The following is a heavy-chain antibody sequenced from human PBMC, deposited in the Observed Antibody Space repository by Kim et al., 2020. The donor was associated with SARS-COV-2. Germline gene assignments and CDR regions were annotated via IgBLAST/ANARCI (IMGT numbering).Heavy chain of an antibody. J-gene: IGHJ4*02. V-gene: IGHV4-59*01. Sequence: PSLKSRVTISVDTSKNQFSLKLSSVTAADTAVYYCARDGYDSSGYYYHYWGQGTLVTVSS. D-gene: IGHD3-22*01. CDR3: ARDGYDSSGYYYHY.